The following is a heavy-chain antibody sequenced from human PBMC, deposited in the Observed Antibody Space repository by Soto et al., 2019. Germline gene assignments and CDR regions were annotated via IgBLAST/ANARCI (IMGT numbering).Heavy chain of an antibody. CDR1: GGSISSSSYY. Sequence: SETLSLTCTVSGGSISSSSYYWGWIRQPPGKGLEWIGSIYYSGSTYYNPSLKSRVTISVDTSKNQFSLKLSSVTAADTAAYYCARLVGALYFDYWGQGTLVTVSS. D-gene: IGHD1-26*01. CDR2: IYYSGST. J-gene: IGHJ4*02. CDR3: ARLVGALYFDY. V-gene: IGHV4-39*01.